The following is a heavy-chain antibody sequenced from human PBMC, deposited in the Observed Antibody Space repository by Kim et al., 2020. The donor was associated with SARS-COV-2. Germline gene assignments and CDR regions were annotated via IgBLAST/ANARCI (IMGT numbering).Heavy chain of an antibody. CDR2: VRSKASGGAT. V-gene: IGHV3-49*03. J-gene: IGHJ4*02. CDR3: TRSVRSGGDY. D-gene: IGHD3-10*01. Sequence: GGSLRLSCTASGFTFGDYTMNWFRQAPGRGLEWVGFVRSKASGGATEYAASVRGRFTVSRDDSKRIAYLQMNSLKTEDAAVYYCTRSVRSGGDYWGQGTLVTVSS. CDR1: GFTFGDYT.